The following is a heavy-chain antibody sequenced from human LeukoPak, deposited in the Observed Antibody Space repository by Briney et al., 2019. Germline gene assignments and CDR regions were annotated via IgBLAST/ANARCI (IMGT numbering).Heavy chain of an antibody. J-gene: IGHJ5*02. Sequence: ESGPTLVNPTQTLTLTCTFSGFSLSTSGMCVSWIRQPPGKALEWLARIDWDDDKYYSTSLKTRLTISKDTSKNQVVLTMTNMDPVDTATYYCARTHCSGYDYSTATGFDPWGQGTLVTVSS. V-gene: IGHV2-70*11. D-gene: IGHD5-12*01. CDR3: ARTHCSGYDYSTATGFDP. CDR1: GFSLSTSGMC. CDR2: IDWDDDK.